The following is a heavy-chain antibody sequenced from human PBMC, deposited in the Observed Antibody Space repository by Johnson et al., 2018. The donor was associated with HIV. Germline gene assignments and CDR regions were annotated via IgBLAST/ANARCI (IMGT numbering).Heavy chain of an antibody. D-gene: IGHD4-23*01. CDR3: ARGHGGPNPYDVFDI. CDR2: ISWNSGSI. CDR1: GFTFDDYA. Sequence: QLVESGGGLVQPGRSLRLSCAASGFTFDDYAMYWVRQAPGKGLEWVSGISWNSGSIGYADSVKGRFTISRDNAKNSLYLQMNSLRPEDTAVYYCARGHGGPNPYDVFDIWGQGTMVTVSS. V-gene: IGHV3-9*01. J-gene: IGHJ3*02.